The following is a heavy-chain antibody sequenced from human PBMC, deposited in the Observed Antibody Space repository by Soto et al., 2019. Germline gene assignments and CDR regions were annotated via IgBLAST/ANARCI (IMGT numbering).Heavy chain of an antibody. Sequence: EVQLLESGGGLVQPGGSLRLSCAASGFTFSSFSLSWVRQAPGKGLEWVSGISGLGGSIYYADSVKGRFTISRDNSKNTLYLQMNSLRAEDTAVYYCSNSNGDTWERYFFDFWGQGTLVTVSS. CDR1: GFTFSSFS. D-gene: IGHD1-26*01. J-gene: IGHJ4*02. CDR3: SNSNGDTWERYFFDF. V-gene: IGHV3-23*01. CDR2: ISGLGGSI.